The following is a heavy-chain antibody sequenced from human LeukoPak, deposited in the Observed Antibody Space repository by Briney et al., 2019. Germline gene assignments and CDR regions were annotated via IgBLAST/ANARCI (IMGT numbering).Heavy chain of an antibody. CDR3: AKGGSSSWYVFDY. D-gene: IGHD6-13*01. Sequence: GGSLRLSCAASGFTFSNYAMSWVRQAPGKGLEWVSAISGSGGSTYYADSVKGRFTISRDNSKNTLYLQMNSLRAEDTAVYYCAKGGSSSWYVFDYWGQGTLVTVSS. V-gene: IGHV3-23*01. J-gene: IGHJ4*02. CDR1: GFTFSNYA. CDR2: ISGSGGST.